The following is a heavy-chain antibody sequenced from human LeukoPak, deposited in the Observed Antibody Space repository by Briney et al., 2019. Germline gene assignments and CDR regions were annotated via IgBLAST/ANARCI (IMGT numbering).Heavy chain of an antibody. V-gene: IGHV3-74*01. J-gene: IGHJ1*01. D-gene: IGHD2-21*02. CDR3: ARTYCGSDCYGYFQH. CDR2: VSGDGNRS. CDR1: GFTFSVYW. Sequence: PGGSLRLSCAASGFTFSVYWIYWVRQAPGKGLVWVSRVSGDGNRSTYADSVKGRFTISRDNAKNTVYLQMNSLRAEDTAVYYCARTYCGSDCYGYFQHRGQGTLVTVSS.